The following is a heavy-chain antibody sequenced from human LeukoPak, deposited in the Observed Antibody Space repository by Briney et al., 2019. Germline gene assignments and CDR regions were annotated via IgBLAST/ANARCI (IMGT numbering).Heavy chain of an antibody. CDR1: GGSISSGGYY. V-gene: IGHV4-31*03. D-gene: IGHD2-2*02. CDR3: ARTSHPRYRSSTSCYRAAAGTRALDY. J-gene: IGHJ4*02. CDR2: IYYSGST. Sequence: SETLSLTCTVSGGSISSGGYYWSWIRQHPGKGLEWIGYIYYSGSTYYNPSLKSRVTISVDTSKNQFSLKLSSVTAADTAVYYCARTSHPRYRSSTSCYRAAAGTRALDYWGQGTLVTVSS.